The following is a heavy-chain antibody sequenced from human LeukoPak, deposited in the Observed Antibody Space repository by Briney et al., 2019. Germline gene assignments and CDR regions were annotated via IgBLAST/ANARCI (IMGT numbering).Heavy chain of an antibody. CDR1: GYTFTSYG. J-gene: IGHJ4*02. Sequence: VASVKVSCKASGYTFTSYGISWVRQAPGQGLEWMGWISAYNGNTNYAQKLQGRVTMTTDTSTSTAYMELRSLRSDDTAVYYCASFDILTGYDPRPFDYWGQGTLVTVSS. CDR2: ISAYNGNT. CDR3: ASFDILTGYDPRPFDY. D-gene: IGHD3-9*01. V-gene: IGHV1-18*01.